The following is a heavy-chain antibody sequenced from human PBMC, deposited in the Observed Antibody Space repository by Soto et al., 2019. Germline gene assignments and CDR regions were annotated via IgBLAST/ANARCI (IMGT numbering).Heavy chain of an antibody. CDR1: GFTFSSYW. J-gene: IGHJ5*02. CDR3: TSSAFDP. D-gene: IGHD3-10*01. CDR2: INSDGTST. V-gene: IGHV3-74*01. Sequence: EVQLVESGGGLVQPGGSLRLSCAASGFTFSSYWMYWVRQAPGKGLVWVSRINSDGTSTYYADSVKGRFTISRDNAKNTLYLQMNGRSAEDTAVYYCTSSAFDPWGQGTLVTVSS.